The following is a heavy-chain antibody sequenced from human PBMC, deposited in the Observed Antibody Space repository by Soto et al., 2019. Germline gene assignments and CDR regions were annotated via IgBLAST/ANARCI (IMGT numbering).Heavy chain of an antibody. CDR2: ISPYSGNT. Sequence: QVQLVQSGDEVRKPGSSVKVSCKASGYIFVNYGIAWVRQAPGPGLEWMGWISPYSGNTHYASKVQGRLTMTTDTSTCPAYMDLGSLTPDDTAVYYCSMVDKYVTPTPQDVWGQGTTVTVSS. J-gene: IGHJ6*02. CDR1: GYIFVNYG. V-gene: IGHV1-18*01. CDR3: SMVDKYVTPTPQDV. D-gene: IGHD5-12*01.